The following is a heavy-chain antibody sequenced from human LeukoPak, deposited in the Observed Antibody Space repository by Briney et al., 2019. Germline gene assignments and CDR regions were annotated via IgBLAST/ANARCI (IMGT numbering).Heavy chain of an antibody. CDR3: ARAPYYYDSSGPDGDY. CDR2: IYYSGST. CDR1: GGSISSGGYY. Sequence: SETLSLTCTVSGGSISSGGYYWSWIRQHPGKGLEWIGYIYYSGSTYYNPSLKSRVTISVDTSKNQFSLKLSSVTAADTAAYYCARAPYYYDSSGPDGDYWGQGTLVTVSS. D-gene: IGHD3-22*01. J-gene: IGHJ4*02. V-gene: IGHV4-31*03.